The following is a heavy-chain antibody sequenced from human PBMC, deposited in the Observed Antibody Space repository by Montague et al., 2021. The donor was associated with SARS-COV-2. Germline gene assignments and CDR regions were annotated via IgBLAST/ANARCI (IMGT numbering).Heavy chain of an antibody. J-gene: IGHJ6*02. CDR2: IEYSGST. CDR1: GYSISSGYY. V-gene: IGHV4-38-2*02. Sequence: SETLSLTCIVSGYSISSGYYWGWVRQTPGKGLECLGFIEYSGSTYYNSSLKTRVTMSLDTSKNQFSLKLTSVTAAATALYYCARDITLGMDVWGRGTTVTVSS. CDR3: ARDITLGMDV.